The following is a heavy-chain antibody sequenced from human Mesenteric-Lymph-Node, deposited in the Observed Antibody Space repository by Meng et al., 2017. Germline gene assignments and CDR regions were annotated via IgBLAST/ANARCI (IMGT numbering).Heavy chain of an antibody. J-gene: IGHJ5*02. V-gene: IGHV1-69*13. CDR1: GGTFSSYA. Sequence: SVKVSCKASGGTFSSYAISWVRQAPGQGLEWMGWIIPIFGTANYAQKFQGRVTITADESTSTAYMELSSLRSEDTAVYYCARDGGDGYNYAWFDPWGQGTLVTVSS. D-gene: IGHD5-24*01. CDR3: ARDGGDGYNYAWFDP. CDR2: IIPIFGTA.